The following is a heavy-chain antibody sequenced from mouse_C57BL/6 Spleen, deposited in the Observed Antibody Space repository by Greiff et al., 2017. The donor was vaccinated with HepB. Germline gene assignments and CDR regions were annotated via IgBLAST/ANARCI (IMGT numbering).Heavy chain of an antibody. J-gene: IGHJ4*01. CDR1: GYTFTDYY. V-gene: IGHV1-26*01. CDR2: INPNNGGT. D-gene: IGHD1-1*01. CDR3: AKVGYGRGDAKDY. Sequence: EVQLLQSGPELVKPGASVKISCKASGYTFTDYYMNWVKQSPGKSLEWIGDINPNNGGTSYNQQFKGKATLTVDKSYSTAYMELSSLTSAASAVYYGAKVGYGRGDAKDYWGQGTSVTVSS.